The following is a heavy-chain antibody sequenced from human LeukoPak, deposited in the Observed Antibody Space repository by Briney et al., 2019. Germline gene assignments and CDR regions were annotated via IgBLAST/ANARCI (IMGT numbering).Heavy chain of an antibody. CDR2: VIPILGIA. J-gene: IGHJ4*02. D-gene: IGHD2-15*01. V-gene: IGHV1-69*02. CDR3: ARMPCSGGSCYPDY. CDR1: GGTFSSYT. Sequence: SVKVSCKASGGTFSSYTISWVRQAPGQGLEWMGRVIPILGIANYAQKFQSRVTITADKSTSTAYMELSSLRSEDTAVYYCARMPCSGGSCYPDYWGQGTLVTVSS.